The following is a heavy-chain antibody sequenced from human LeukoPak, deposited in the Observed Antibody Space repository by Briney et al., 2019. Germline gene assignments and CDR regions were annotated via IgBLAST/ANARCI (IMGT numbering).Heavy chain of an antibody. CDR2: INPNTGGT. Sequence: GASVKVSCKASGYTFTGYYIHWVRQAPGQGLEWMGWINPNTGGTNYAQKFQDRVTMTRDTSISTAYMDLSRLRSDDTAVYYCASGPDYFGVDFWGQGSLVTVSS. J-gene: IGHJ4*02. CDR3: ASGPDYFGVDF. CDR1: GYTFTGYY. D-gene: IGHD2/OR15-2a*01. V-gene: IGHV1-2*02.